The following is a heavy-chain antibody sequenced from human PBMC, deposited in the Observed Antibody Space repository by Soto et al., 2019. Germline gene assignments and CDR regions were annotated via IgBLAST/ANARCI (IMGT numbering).Heavy chain of an antibody. V-gene: IGHV4-31*03. J-gene: IGHJ6*02. Sequence: SETLSLTCTVSGGSISSGGYYWSWIRQHPGKGLEWIGYIYYSGSTYYNPSLKSRVTISVDTSKNQFSLKLSSVTAADTAVYYCAREGGVDTAMAEIRRPMDVWGQGTTVTVSS. CDR1: GGSISSGGYY. CDR3: AREGGVDTAMAEIRRPMDV. CDR2: IYYSGST. D-gene: IGHD5-18*01.